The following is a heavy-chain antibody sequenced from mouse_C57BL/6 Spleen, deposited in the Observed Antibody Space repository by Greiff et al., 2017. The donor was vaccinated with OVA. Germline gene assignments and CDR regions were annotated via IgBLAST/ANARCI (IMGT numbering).Heavy chain of an antibody. CDR2: IDPENGDT. CDR3: TTYSNYGAWFAY. D-gene: IGHD2-5*01. CDR1: GFNIKDDY. Sequence: EVQLQQSGAELVRPGASVKLSCTASGFNIKDDYMHWVKQKPEQGLEWIGWIDPENGDTEYASKFQGKATITADTSSNTAYLQLSSLTSEDTAVYYCTTYSNYGAWFAYWGQGTLVTVSA. V-gene: IGHV14-4*01. J-gene: IGHJ3*01.